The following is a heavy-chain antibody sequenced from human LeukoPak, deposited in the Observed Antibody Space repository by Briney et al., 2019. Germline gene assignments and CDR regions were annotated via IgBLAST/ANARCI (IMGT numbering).Heavy chain of an antibody. D-gene: IGHD3-22*01. J-gene: IGHJ4*02. Sequence: GGSLRLSCAASGFTFDDYAMHWVRQAPGKGLEWVSGISWNSGSIGYADSAKGRFTISRDNAKNSLYLQMNSLRAEDTALYYCAKSSGYYSALSRYYFDYWGQGTLVTVSS. CDR2: ISWNSGSI. CDR3: AKSSGYYSALSRYYFDY. V-gene: IGHV3-9*01. CDR1: GFTFDDYA.